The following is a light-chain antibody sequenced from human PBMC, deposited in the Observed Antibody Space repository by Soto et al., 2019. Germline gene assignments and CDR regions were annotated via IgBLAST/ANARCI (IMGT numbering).Light chain of an antibody. CDR1: QSVSSSY. CDR2: GAS. CDR3: QTYNNWPLN. V-gene: IGKV3-15*01. Sequence: EIVLTQSPVTLALSSGEIATLSCSASQSVSSSYLAWYQQKPGRAPRLLIYGASTRATGVPTRFSGSRSGAEFTLTINSLQSEDFAVYYCQTYNNWPLNFGGGTKVDIK. J-gene: IGKJ4*01.